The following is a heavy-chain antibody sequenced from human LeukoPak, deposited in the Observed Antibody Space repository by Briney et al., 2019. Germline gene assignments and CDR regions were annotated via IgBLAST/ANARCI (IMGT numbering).Heavy chain of an antibody. CDR1: GFTFSSYA. CDR2: MSGSGAIT. D-gene: IGHD4/OR15-4a*01. J-gene: IGHJ4*02. CDR3: ARTPLTMVVRVYFDY. V-gene: IGHV3-23*01. Sequence: TGGSLRLSCAASGFTFSSYAMSWVRQAPGKGLEWVSTMSGSGAITYYADSVKGRFTISRDNSKNTLYLQMSSLRAEDTAVYYCARTPLTMVVRVYFDYWGQGTLVTVSS.